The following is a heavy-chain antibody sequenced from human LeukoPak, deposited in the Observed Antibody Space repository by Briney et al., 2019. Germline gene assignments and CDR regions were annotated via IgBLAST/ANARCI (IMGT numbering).Heavy chain of an antibody. V-gene: IGHV4-39*07. CDR1: GDSISSSVYY. CDR2: IHDSGTT. J-gene: IGHJ5*02. D-gene: IGHD6-19*01. CDR3: AREVKSSGWFEGNWFDP. Sequence: SETLSLTCTVSGDSISSSVYYWGWIRQSPGKGLEWIGSIHDSGTTSYNPSLKSRITMSVDMSKNQFSLKLTSVTAADTAVYYCAREVKSSGWFEGNWFDPWGQGTLVTVSS.